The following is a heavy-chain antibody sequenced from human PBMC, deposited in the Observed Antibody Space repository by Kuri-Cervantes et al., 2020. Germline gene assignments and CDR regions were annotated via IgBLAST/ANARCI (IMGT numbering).Heavy chain of an antibody. Sequence: GGSLRLSCAASGFTFSSYGMHWVRQAPGKGLEWVAVIWYDGSNKYYADSVKGRFTISRDNSKNTLYLQMNSLRAEDTAVYYCAKYFLRGYSGYANAFDIWGQGTMVTVSS. CDR2: IWYDGSNK. J-gene: IGHJ3*02. V-gene: IGHV3-33*06. CDR1: GFTFSSYG. CDR3: AKYFLRGYSGYANAFDI. D-gene: IGHD5-12*01.